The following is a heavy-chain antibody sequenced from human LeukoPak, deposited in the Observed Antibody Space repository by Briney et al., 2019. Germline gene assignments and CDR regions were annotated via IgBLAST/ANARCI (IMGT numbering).Heavy chain of an antibody. J-gene: IGHJ4*02. CDR2: ISAYNGNT. V-gene: IGHV1-18*01. CDR3: ARYVEGRYYDILTGYHFDY. Sequence: ASVKVSCKASGYTFTSYGISWVRQAPEQGREWMGWISAYNGNTNYAQKLEGRVTMTTDKSTSTAYMELRSLRSDDTAVYYGARYVEGRYYDILTGYHFDYWGQGTLVTVSS. CDR1: GYTFTSYG. D-gene: IGHD3-9*01.